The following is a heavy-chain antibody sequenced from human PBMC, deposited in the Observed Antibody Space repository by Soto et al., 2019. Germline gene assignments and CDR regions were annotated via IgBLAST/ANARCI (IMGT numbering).Heavy chain of an antibody. CDR2: IKEDGSEK. D-gene: IGHD2-15*01. V-gene: IGHV3-7*01. Sequence: EVQLVESGGGLVQPGGSLRLSCAASGFSFGSYWISWVRQAPGKGLEWVANIKEDGSEKYYVDSVKGRFTISRDNAKNSLYLQMNSLGAEDTAVYYCARDEGCGGGSCYSIWRYWGQGTLVNVSP. CDR3: ARDEGCGGGSCYSIWRY. CDR1: GFSFGSYW. J-gene: IGHJ4*02.